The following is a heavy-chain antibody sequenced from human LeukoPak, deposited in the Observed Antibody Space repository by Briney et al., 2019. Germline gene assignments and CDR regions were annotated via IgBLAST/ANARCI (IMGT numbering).Heavy chain of an antibody. D-gene: IGHD3-22*01. CDR3: ARAGTYYYDSSGLIFDY. J-gene: IGHJ4*02. V-gene: IGHV1-69*13. CDR2: IIPIFGTA. CDR1: GGTFSSYA. Sequence: SVKVSCKASGGTFSSYAISWVRQAPGQGLEWMGGIIPIFGTANYAQKYQGRVTITADESTSTAYMELSSLRSEDTAVYYCARAGTYYYDSSGLIFDYWGQGTLVTVSS.